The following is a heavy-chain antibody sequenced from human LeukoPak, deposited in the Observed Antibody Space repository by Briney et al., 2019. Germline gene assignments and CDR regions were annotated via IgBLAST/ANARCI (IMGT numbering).Heavy chain of an antibody. D-gene: IGHD3-10*01. Sequence: TSETLSLTCTVSGGSISSYYWSWIRQPPGKGLEWIGYIYYSGSTNYNPSLKSRVTISVDTSKNQFSLKLSSVTAADTAVYYCARGFTHRMYYSQGGDAFDIWGQGTMVTVSS. J-gene: IGHJ3*02. CDR3: ARGFTHRMYYSQGGDAFDI. CDR1: GGSISSYY. V-gene: IGHV4-59*01. CDR2: IYYSGST.